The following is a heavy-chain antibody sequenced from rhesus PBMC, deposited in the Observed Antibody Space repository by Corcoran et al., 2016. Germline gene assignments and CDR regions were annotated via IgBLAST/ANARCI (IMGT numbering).Heavy chain of an antibody. CDR3: AKAYSSGWYPYYFDY. V-gene: IGHV3-54*02. D-gene: IGHD6-31*01. Sequence: EVQLVESSGGLVQPGGSLRLSCAVSGFPFSRYGMYWVCQAPGKALEWVAVRSYDGSKKDYADSVKSRFTISRDNSQNPLSRQMNSLGAEGTAVYYCAKAYSSGWYPYYFDYWGQGVLVTVSS. J-gene: IGHJ4*01. CDR1: GFPFSRYG. CDR2: RSYDGSKK.